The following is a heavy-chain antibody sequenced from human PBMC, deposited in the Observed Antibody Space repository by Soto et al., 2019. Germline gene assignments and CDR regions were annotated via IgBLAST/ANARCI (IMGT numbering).Heavy chain of an antibody. Sequence: GGSLRLSCAASGFTFSSYGMHWVRQAPGKGLEWVAVISYDGSNKYYADSVKGRFTISRDNSKNTLYLQMNSLRAEDTAVYYCAKEHNKCSSTSCYDYYGMDVWGQGTTVTVSS. CDR1: GFTFSSYG. D-gene: IGHD2-2*01. CDR3: AKEHNKCSSTSCYDYYGMDV. CDR2: ISYDGSNK. V-gene: IGHV3-30*18. J-gene: IGHJ6*02.